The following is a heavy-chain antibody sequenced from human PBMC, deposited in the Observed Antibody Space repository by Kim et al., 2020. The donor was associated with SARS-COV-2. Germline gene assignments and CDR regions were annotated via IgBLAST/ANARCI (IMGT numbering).Heavy chain of an antibody. J-gene: IGHJ5*02. V-gene: IGHV4-38-2*02. CDR1: GYSISAGSY. CDR3: ARAREMTVGP. CDR2: FYHGGSP. Sequence: SETLSLTCTVSGYSISAGSYWGWLRQPPGKALEWIGNFYHGGSPYYNPSLRCRVTISEDSSKNQFSLRLNSVTATDTAVYYCARAREMTVGPWCQRTLV.